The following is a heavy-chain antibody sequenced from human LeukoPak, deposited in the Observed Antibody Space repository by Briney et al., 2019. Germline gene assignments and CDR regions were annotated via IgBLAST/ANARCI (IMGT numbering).Heavy chain of an antibody. CDR2: IYYSGST. Sequence: PSETLSLTCTVSGGSISSYYWSWIRQPPGKGLEWIGYIYYSGSTNYNPSLKSRVTISVDTSKNQFSLKLSSVTAADTAVYYCARASDTAMVKAYYYDSSGYKLDYWGQGTLVTVSS. CDR1: GGSISSYY. D-gene: IGHD3-22*01. V-gene: IGHV4-59*12. J-gene: IGHJ4*02. CDR3: ARASDTAMVKAYYYDSSGYKLDY.